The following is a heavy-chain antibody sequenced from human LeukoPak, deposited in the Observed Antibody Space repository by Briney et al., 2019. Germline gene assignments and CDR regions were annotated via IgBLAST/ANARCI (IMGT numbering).Heavy chain of an antibody. J-gene: IGHJ4*02. CDR2: ISGSGGNT. V-gene: IGHV3-23*01. CDR1: GSSFSIYG. D-gene: IGHD3-16*01. Sequence: GGSLRPSREASGSSFSIYGISWVRQAPGKGLEWVSGISGSGGNTYYAEALTGRFTVSRDNSKNTLYLQMNSLRAEDTALYYCAKGGLRGGTYNDDFWGQGTLVTVSS. CDR3: AKGGLRGGTYNDDF.